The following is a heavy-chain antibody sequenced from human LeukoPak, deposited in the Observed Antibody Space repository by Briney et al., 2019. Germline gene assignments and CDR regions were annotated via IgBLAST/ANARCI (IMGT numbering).Heavy chain of an antibody. CDR3: ARFPDSWGSMGGVAFDI. V-gene: IGHV4-39*07. CDR1: GGSIRSSYYY. J-gene: IGHJ3*02. CDR2: IYDSGST. D-gene: IGHD7-27*01. Sequence: SETLSLTCTVSGGSIRSSYYYWGWIRQPPGKGLEWIGSIYDSGSTYYNPSLKSRVTISVDTSKNQFSLKLSSVTAADTAVYYCARFPDSWGSMGGVAFDIWGQGTMVTVSS.